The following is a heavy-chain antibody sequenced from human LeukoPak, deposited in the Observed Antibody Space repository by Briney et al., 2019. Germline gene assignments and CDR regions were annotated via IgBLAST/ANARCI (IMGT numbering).Heavy chain of an antibody. CDR2: IHYSGST. CDR3: ARDKGYFVY. V-gene: IGHV4-59*11. J-gene: IGHJ4*02. Sequence: SETLSLTCTVSGGSISSHYWSWIRQPPGKGLEWIGYIHYSGSTNYNPSLKSRVTISVDTSKNQFSLKLSSVTAADTAVYYCARDKGYFVYWGQGTLVTVSS. CDR1: GGSISSHY.